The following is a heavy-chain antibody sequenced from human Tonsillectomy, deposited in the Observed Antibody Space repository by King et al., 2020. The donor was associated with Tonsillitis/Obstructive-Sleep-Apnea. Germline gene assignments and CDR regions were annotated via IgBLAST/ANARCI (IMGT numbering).Heavy chain of an antibody. CDR3: ARTEYSNNDWYFDL. V-gene: IGHV3-74*01. Sequence: VQLVESGGGLVQPGGSLRLSCAVAGYTFSSYWMHWVRHAPGKGLVWVSRINSDGSSTTHADSVKGRFTISRDNAKNTLYLQMNSLRAEDTAVYYCARTEYSNNDWYFDLWGRGTLVTVSS. D-gene: IGHD6-6*01. CDR2: INSDGSST. CDR1: GYTFSSYW. J-gene: IGHJ2*01.